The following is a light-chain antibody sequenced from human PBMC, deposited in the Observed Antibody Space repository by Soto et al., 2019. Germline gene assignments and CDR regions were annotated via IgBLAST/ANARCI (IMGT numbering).Light chain of an antibody. CDR2: EGS. J-gene: IGLJ1*01. CDR1: SSDVGSYNL. CDR3: CSYAGSRTIYV. Sequence: QSALTQPASVSGSPGQSITISCTGTSSDVGSYNLVSWYQHHPGKAPKLMIYEGSKRPSGLSNRFSGSKSGNTASLTISGLQAEDEADYYCCSYAGSRTIYVFGTGNKVTV. V-gene: IGLV2-23*01.